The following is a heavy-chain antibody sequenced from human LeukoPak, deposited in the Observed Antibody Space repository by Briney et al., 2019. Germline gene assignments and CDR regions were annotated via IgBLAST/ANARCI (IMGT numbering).Heavy chain of an antibody. CDR1: GGSISGYY. D-gene: IGHD2-2*02. CDR3: ARGEGGCSSTSCYTYPFDY. J-gene: IGHJ4*02. CDR2: IYTSGST. V-gene: IGHV4-4*07. Sequence: SETLSLTCTVSGGSISGYYWSWIRQPAGKGLEWIGRIYTSGSTHYNPSLKSRVTMPVDTSKNQFSLKLSSVTAADTAVYYCARGEGGCSSTSCYTYPFDYWGQGTLVTVSS.